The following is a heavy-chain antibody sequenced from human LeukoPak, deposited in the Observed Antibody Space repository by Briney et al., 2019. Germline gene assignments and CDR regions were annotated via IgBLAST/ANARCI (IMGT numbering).Heavy chain of an antibody. CDR2: MSYSGST. Sequence: TSETLSLTCTVSCGSMNSSRYHWGWIRQPPGKGLEWIASMSYSGSTYYKPSLRSRVTISVDTSKNQFSLKLSSVTAADTAVYYCAREYGYSSSWYRQTASLGYWGQGTLVTVSS. D-gene: IGHD6-13*01. V-gene: IGHV4-39*02. J-gene: IGHJ4*02. CDR1: CGSMNSSRYH. CDR3: AREYGYSSSWYRQTASLGY.